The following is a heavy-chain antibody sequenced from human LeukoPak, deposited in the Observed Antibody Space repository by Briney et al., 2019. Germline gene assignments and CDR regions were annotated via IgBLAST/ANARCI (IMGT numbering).Heavy chain of an antibody. D-gene: IGHD1-26*01. Sequence: SETLSLTCAVSGYSISSGYYWGWIRQPPGKGLEWIGSIYHSGSTYYNPSLKSRVTISVDTSKNQFSLKLSSVTAADTAVYYCAMTNMVEATKGYFDYWGQGTLVTVSS. CDR1: GYSISSGYY. J-gene: IGHJ4*02. CDR3: AMTNMVEATKGYFDY. CDR2: IYHSGST. V-gene: IGHV4-38-2*01.